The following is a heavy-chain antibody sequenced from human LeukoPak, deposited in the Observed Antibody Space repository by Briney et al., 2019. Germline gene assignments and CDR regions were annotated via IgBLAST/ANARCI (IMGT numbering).Heavy chain of an antibody. CDR2: ISYDGSNK. CDR3: ARGLDYGDYGY. CDR1: GFTFSSYA. D-gene: IGHD4-17*01. Sequence: GGSLRLSCAASGFTFSSYAMHWVRQAPGKGLEWVAVISYDGSNKYYADSVKGRFTISRDNSKNTLYLQMNSLRAEDTAVYYCARGLDYGDYGYWGQGTLVTVSS. J-gene: IGHJ4*02. V-gene: IGHV3-30*04.